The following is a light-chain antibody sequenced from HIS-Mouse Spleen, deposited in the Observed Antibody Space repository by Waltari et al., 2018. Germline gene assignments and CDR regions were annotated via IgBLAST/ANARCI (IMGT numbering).Light chain of an antibody. CDR2: EVS. V-gene: IGLV2-8*01. CDR3: SSYAGSNNYV. J-gene: IGLJ1*01. Sequence: QSALTQPPSASGSPGQSVTISCTGTSSDVGGYNYVSWYQQHPGKAPNLMIYEVSKRPSGVPYRFSGSKAGNTASLTVSGLQAEDEADYYCSSYAGSNNYVFGTGTKVTVL. CDR1: SSDVGGYNY.